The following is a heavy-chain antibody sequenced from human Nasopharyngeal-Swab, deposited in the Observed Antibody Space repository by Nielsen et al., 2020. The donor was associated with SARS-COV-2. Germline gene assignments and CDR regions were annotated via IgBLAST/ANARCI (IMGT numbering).Heavy chain of an antibody. J-gene: IGHJ6*03. CDR3: ARSAGITIFGVVIDYYYYMDV. V-gene: IGHV3-9*01. CDR2: ISWNSGSI. Sequence: SLKISCAASGFTFDDYAMHWVRQAPGKGLEWVSGISWNSGSIGYADSVKGRFTISRDNAKNSLYLQMNSLRAEDTAVYYCARSAGITIFGVVIDYYYYMDVWGKGTTVTVSS. D-gene: IGHD3-3*01. CDR1: GFTFDDYA.